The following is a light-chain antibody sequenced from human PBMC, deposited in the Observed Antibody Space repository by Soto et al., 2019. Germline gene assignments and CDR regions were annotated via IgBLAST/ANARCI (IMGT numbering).Light chain of an antibody. Sequence: QSALTQPASVSGSPGQSITISCTGTSSDVGGYNYVSWYQQHPGKAPKLMIYDVSNRPSGVSNRFSGSKSGNTASLTISGLQAEDAADYYCSSYTSSSTRFGTGTKLTVL. V-gene: IGLV2-14*01. CDR1: SSDVGGYNY. CDR3: SSYTSSSTR. CDR2: DVS. J-gene: IGLJ1*01.